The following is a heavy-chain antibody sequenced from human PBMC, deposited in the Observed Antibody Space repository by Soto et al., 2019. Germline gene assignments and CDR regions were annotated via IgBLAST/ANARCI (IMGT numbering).Heavy chain of an antibody. CDR2: IWYDGSNK. V-gene: IGHV3-33*01. CDR1: GFTFSSYG. Sequence: QVQLVESGGGVVQPGRSRRLSCAASGFTFSSYGMHWVRQAPGKGLEWVAVIWYDGSNKYYADSVKGRFTISRDNSKNTLYLQMNSLRAEDTAVYSCARVPPMITFGGVIRYYYYGMDVWGQGTTVTVSS. D-gene: IGHD3-16*02. CDR3: ARVPPMITFGGVIRYYYYGMDV. J-gene: IGHJ6*02.